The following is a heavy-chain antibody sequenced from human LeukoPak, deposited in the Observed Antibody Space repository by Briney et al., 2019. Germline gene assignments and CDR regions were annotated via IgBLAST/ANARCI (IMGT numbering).Heavy chain of an antibody. CDR3: ARCIAAAGTSNWYFDL. V-gene: IGHV3-13*05. CDR2: IGIAGDP. CDR1: GFTFSSYD. D-gene: IGHD6-13*01. J-gene: IGHJ2*01. Sequence: GGSLRLSCAASGFTFSSYDMHWVRQATGKGLEWVSSIGIAGDPYYPGSVKGRFTISRENAKNSLHLQMNSLRAGDTAVYYCARCIAAAGTSNWYFDLWGRGTLVTVSS.